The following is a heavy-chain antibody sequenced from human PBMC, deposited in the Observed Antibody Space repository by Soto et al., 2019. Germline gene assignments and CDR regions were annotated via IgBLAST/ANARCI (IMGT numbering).Heavy chain of an antibody. Sequence: QVQLVQSGAEVKKPGSSVKVSCKASGGTFSSYAISWVRQAPGQGLEWMGGIIPIFGTANYAQKFQGRVTITADESTSKAYMELITLRSNDMAVYYCARSCYDSSGYSLQFDYWGQGTLVTVSS. CDR2: IIPIFGTA. CDR1: GGTFSSYA. V-gene: IGHV1-69*01. CDR3: ARSCYDSSGYSLQFDY. J-gene: IGHJ4*02. D-gene: IGHD3-22*01.